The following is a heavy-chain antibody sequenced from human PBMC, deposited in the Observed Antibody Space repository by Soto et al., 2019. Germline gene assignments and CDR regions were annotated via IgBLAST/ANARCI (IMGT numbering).Heavy chain of an antibody. Sequence: EVQVVESGGGLVQPGGSLRLSCAASGFTVSSDYMSWVRQAPGKGLEWVSVIYSGGTTYYADSVKGRFTISRDNSKNTLYLQMNSLRAEDTAVYYCARDLGYRNGVSVWGQATTVTVSS. V-gene: IGHV3-66*01. CDR1: GFTVSSDY. CDR2: IYSGGTT. J-gene: IGHJ6*02. D-gene: IGHD5-12*01. CDR3: ARDLGYRNGVSV.